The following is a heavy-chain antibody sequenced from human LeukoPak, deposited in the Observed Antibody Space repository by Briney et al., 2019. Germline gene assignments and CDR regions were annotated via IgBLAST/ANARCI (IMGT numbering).Heavy chain of an antibody. Sequence: GGSLRLSLAASGFTFSSYWIHWVRQPPGRGLGWVSLINREGISTSYGDSVKGRFTISRENAKNPLYLQMNSLRAEDTAVYYCARAELTYYYDSSGYYYWYYFDYWGQGTLVTVSS. CDR1: GFTFSSYW. CDR3: ARAELTYYYDSSGYYYWYYFDY. J-gene: IGHJ4*02. V-gene: IGHV3-74*01. D-gene: IGHD3-22*01. CDR2: INREGIST.